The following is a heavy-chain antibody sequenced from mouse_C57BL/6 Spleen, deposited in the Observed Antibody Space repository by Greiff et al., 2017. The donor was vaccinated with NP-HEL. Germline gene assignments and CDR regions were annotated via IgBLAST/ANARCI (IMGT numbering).Heavy chain of an antibody. V-gene: IGHV1-18*01. CDR3: ARRLRRRAWFAY. J-gene: IGHJ3*01. Sequence: EVQLQQSGPELVKPGASVKIPCKASGYTFTDYNMDWVKQSHGKSLEWIGDINPNNGGTIYNQKFKGKATLTVDKSSSTAYMELRSLTSEDTAVYYCARRLRRRAWFAYWGQGTLVTVSA. D-gene: IGHD2-4*01. CDR2: INPNNGGT. CDR1: GYTFTDYN.